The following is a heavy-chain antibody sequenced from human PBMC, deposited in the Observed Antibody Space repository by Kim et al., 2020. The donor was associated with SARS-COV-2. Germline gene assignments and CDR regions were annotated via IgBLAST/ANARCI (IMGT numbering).Heavy chain of an antibody. V-gene: IGHV3-48*02. CDR1: GFTFSSYS. CDR2: ISSSSSTI. D-gene: IGHD3-22*01. Sequence: GGSLRLSCAASGFTFSSYSMNWVRQAPGKGLEWVSYISSSSSTIYYADSVKGRFTISRDNAKNSLYLQMNSLRDEDTAVYYCAIGSYYYDSSGSNSNAFDIWGQGTMVTVSS. CDR3: AIGSYYYDSSGSNSNAFDI. J-gene: IGHJ3*02.